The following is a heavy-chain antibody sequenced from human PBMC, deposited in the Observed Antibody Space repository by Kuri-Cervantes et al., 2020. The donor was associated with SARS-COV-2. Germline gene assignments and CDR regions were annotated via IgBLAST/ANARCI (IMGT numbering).Heavy chain of an antibody. CDR2: TSYRSKWYN. CDR3: ARDRDLAGGMDV. V-gene: IGHV6-1*01. D-gene: IGHD6-13*01. J-gene: IGHJ6*02. Sequence: SETLSLTCAISGDSVSSNSAAWNWIRQSPSRGLEWLGRTSYRSKWYNDYAVPVKSRITINPDTSKNQFSLQLNSVTPEDTAVYYCARDRDLAGGMDVWGQGTTVTVSS. CDR1: GDSVSSNSAA.